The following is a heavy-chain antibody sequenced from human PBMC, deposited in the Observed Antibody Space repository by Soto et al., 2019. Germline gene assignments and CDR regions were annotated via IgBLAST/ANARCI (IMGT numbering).Heavy chain of an antibody. CDR1: GGTFSNYA. V-gene: IGHV1-69*13. D-gene: IGHD5-12*01. J-gene: IGHJ4*02. CDR3: ARPVGMATISRSYLFY. CDR2: IIPLFGTA. Sequence: ASVKVSCKASGGTFSNYAINWVRQAPGQGLEWMGGIIPLFGTANYAQKFQGRVTITADESTSTAYLDLSSLRSEDTAVYYCARPVGMATISRSYLFYWGQGTLVTVSS.